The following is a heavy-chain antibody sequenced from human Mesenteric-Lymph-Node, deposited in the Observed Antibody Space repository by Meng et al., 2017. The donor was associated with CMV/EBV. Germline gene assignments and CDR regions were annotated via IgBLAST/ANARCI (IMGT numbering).Heavy chain of an antibody. D-gene: IGHD3-10*01. CDR1: GFTVSSNY. CDR3: AKEIVAFGELFYFDY. V-gene: IGHV3-53*01. CDR2: IYSGGST. Sequence: GESLKISCAASGFTVSSNYMSWVRQAPGKGLEWVSVIYSGGSTYYADSVKGRFTISRDKSKNTLYLQMNSLRAEDTAVYYCAKEIVAFGELFYFDYWGQGTLVTVSS. J-gene: IGHJ4*02.